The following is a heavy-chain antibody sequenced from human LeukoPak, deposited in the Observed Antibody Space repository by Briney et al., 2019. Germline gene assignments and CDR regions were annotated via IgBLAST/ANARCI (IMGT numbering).Heavy chain of an antibody. CDR2: IYYSGSA. CDR1: GGSISDSNYY. V-gene: IGHV4-39*01. D-gene: IGHD3-22*01. CDR3: AMLYYYDSSGTGGY. J-gene: IGHJ4*02. Sequence: SETLSLTCTVSGGSISDSNYYWGWIRQPPGRGLEWIGNIYYSGSAYYSPSLKSRVTVSVDTSKNQFSLKLSSVTAADTAVYYCAMLYYYDSSGTGGYWGQGTLVTVSS.